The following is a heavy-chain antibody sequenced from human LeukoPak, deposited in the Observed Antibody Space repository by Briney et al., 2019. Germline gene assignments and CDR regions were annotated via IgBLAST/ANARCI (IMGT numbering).Heavy chain of an antibody. CDR1: GGSISSGGYY. V-gene: IGHV4-30-2*01. CDR3: ARSGDYLLGAFDI. J-gene: IGHJ3*02. CDR2: IYHSGST. D-gene: IGHD4-17*01. Sequence: PSETLSLTCTVSGGSISSGGYYWSWIRQPPGKGLEWIGYIYHSGSTYYNPSLKSRVTMSVDRSKNQFSLKLSSVTAADTAVYYCARSGDYLLGAFDIWGQGTMVTVSS.